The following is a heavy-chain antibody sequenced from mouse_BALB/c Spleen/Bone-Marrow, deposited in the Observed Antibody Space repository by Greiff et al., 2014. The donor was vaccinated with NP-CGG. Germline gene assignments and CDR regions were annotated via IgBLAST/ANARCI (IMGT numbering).Heavy chain of an antibody. V-gene: IGHV1-5*01. CDR1: GYTFTSYW. CDR2: IYPGNSDT. CDR3: THGYDYYAMDY. J-gene: IGHJ4*01. Sequence: VQLQQSGTVLARPGASVKMSCKASGYTFTSYWMHWVKQRPGQGLEWIGAIYPGNSDTSYNQKFKGKAKLTAATSTSTAYMELSSLTNEDSAVYYCTHGYDYYAMDYWGQGTSVTVSS. D-gene: IGHD2-2*01.